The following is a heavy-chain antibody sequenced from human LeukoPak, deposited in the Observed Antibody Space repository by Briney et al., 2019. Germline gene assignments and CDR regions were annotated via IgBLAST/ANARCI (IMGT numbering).Heavy chain of an antibody. CDR3: AKDLSPGYCSSTSCYQFPFDY. V-gene: IGHV3-30*18. CDR2: ISYDGSNK. CDR1: GFTFSSYG. D-gene: IGHD2-2*03. Sequence: GGSLRLSCAASGFTFSSYGMHWVRQAPGKGLEWVAVISYDGSNKYYADSVKGRFTISRDNSKNTLYLQMNSLRAEDTAVYYCAKDLSPGYCSSTSCYQFPFDYWGQGTLVTVSS. J-gene: IGHJ4*02.